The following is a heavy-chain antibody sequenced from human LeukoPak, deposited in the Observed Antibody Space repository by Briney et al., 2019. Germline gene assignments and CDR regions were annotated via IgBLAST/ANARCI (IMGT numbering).Heavy chain of an antibody. V-gene: IGHV3-23*01. CDR2: ISGSGGTT. CDR3: AKDYGSGWYLIDY. D-gene: IGHD6-19*01. Sequence: GGSLRLSCAASGFTFSSYAMTWVRQAPGKGLEWGSSISGSGGTTYYADSVKGRFTISRDNSRNTLYLQMNSLRADDTAVYYCAKDYGSGWYLIDYWGQGTLVSVSS. CDR1: GFTFSSYA. J-gene: IGHJ4*02.